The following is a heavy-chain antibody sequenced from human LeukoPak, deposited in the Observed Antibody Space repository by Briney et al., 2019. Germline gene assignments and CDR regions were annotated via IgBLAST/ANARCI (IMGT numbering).Heavy chain of an antibody. Sequence: GGSLRLSCAVSGFTFTNFWMSWVRQAPGRGLEWVATIHPEGNQKYHVESVKGRFTISRDNTKNLLFLQTDGLRVEDTAVYNCARGDDSSGDHWGQGTLVTVSS. D-gene: IGHD1-1*01. J-gene: IGHJ4*02. CDR1: GFTFTNFW. CDR2: IHPEGNQK. CDR3: ARGDDSSGDH. V-gene: IGHV3-7*04.